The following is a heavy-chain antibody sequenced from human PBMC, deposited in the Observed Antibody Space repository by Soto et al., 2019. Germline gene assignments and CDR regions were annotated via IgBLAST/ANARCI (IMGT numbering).Heavy chain of an antibody. CDR1: GFTFSSYG. V-gene: IGHV3-30*18. CDR2: ISYDGSNK. CDR3: AKGLKGAYYYGMDV. Sequence: QVQLVESGGGVVQPGRSLRLSCAASGFTFSSYGMHWVRQAPGKGLEWVAVISYDGSNKYYADSVKGRFTISRDNSKNTLYLPMNSLRAEDTAVYYCAKGLKGAYYYGMDVWGQGTTVTVSS. J-gene: IGHJ6*02.